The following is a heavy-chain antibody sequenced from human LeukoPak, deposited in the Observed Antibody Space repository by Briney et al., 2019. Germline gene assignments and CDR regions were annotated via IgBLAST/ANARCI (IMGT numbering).Heavy chain of an antibody. D-gene: IGHD3-22*01. CDR3: ARDGYYYDSSDYWGRSLVLFPFDN. J-gene: IGHJ4*02. Sequence: PGGSLRLSCAASGFTFSSYWMHWVRQAPGKGLVWVSRISSDGNSTKYADSVKGRFTISRDNAKNTLHLQMSSLRVEDTAVYYCARDGYYYDSSDYWGRSLVLFPFDNWGQGTLVTVSS. CDR2: ISSDGNST. V-gene: IGHV3-74*03. CDR1: GFTFSSYW.